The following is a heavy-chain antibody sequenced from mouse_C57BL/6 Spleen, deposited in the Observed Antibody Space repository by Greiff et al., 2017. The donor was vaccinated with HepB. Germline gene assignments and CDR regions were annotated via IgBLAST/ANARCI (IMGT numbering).Heavy chain of an antibody. J-gene: IGHJ4*01. CDR3: ARPQPGDYAMDY. V-gene: IGHV1-26*01. CDR1: GYTFTDYY. Sequence: EVQLQQSGPELVKPGASVKISCKASGYTFTDYYMNWVKQSHGKSLEWIGDINPNNGGTSYNQKFKGKATLTVDKSSSTAYMELRSLTSEDSAVYYCARPQPGDYAMDYWGQGTSVTVSS. CDR2: INPNNGGT.